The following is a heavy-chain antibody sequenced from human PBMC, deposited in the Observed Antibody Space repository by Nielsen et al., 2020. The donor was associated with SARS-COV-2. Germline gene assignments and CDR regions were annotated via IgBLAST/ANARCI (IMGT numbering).Heavy chain of an antibody. CDR2: INAGNGNT. CDR1: GYTFTSYA. CDR3: ARERRGAAAAKEYWFDP. V-gene: IGHV1-3*01. Sequence: ASVKVSCKASGYTFTSYAMHWVRQAPGQRLEWMGWINAGNGNTKYSQKFQGRVTITRDTSASTAYMELSSLRSEGTAVYYCARERRGAAAAKEYWFDPWGQGTLVTVSS. D-gene: IGHD6-13*01. J-gene: IGHJ5*02.